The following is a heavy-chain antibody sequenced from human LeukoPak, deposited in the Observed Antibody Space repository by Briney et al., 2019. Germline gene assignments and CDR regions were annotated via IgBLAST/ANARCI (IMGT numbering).Heavy chain of an antibody. V-gene: IGHV1-2*02. CDR2: INPNSGGT. Sequence: ASVKVSCKASGYTFTGYYMHWVRQAPGQGLEWMGWINPNSGGTNYAQKFQGRVTMTRVTSISTAYMELSRLRSDDTAVYYCARGHYYDSSGLAFDIWGQGTMVTVSS. J-gene: IGHJ3*02. CDR1: GYTFTGYY. D-gene: IGHD3-22*01. CDR3: ARGHYYDSSGLAFDI.